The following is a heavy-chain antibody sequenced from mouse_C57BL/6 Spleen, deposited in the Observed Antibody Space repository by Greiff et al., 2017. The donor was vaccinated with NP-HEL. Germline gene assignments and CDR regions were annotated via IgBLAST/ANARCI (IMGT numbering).Heavy chain of an antibody. Sequence: EVKLVESGGDLVKPGGSLKLSCAASGFTFSSYGMSWVRQTPDKRLEWVATISSGGSYTYYPDSVKGRFTISRDNAKNTLYLQMSSLKSEDTAMYYCARDYYGSSYGSYYAMDYWGQGTSVTVSS. CDR3: ARDYYGSSYGSYYAMDY. CDR1: GFTFSSYG. J-gene: IGHJ4*01. CDR2: ISSGGSYT. V-gene: IGHV5-6*01. D-gene: IGHD1-1*01.